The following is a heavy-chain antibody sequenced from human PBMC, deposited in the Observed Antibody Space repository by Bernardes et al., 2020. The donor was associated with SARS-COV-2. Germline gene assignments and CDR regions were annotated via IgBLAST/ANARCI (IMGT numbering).Heavy chain of an antibody. D-gene: IGHD3-16*01. J-gene: IGHJ4*02. CDR3: ARHSPGGWGSFDS. CDR2: FYYSGST. V-gene: IGHV4-39*01. CDR1: RGSITYNSYY. Sequence: SETLSLTCTVSRGSITYNSYYWGWIRQPPGKGLEWIGSFYYSGSTYYNPSLKSRVSVSVDGSKNQFSLRLGSVTAADTAVYYCARHSPGGWGSFDSWGQGILVTVSS.